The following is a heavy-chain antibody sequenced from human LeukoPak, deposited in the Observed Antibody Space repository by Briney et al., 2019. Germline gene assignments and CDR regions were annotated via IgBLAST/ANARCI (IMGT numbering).Heavy chain of an antibody. CDR2: IYYSGPT. CDR3: ASGTFDDYGDYDRREYFDH. D-gene: IGHD4-17*01. CDR1: GLPINNCSSY. J-gene: IGHJ4*02. Sequence: AETLSLTCTVSGLPINNCSSYRAWIPQPPGKGPEWVGSIYYSGPTYDNPSLKRRVSISVDPSKNHFSQQVSSVAAAETAVYYCASGTFDDYGDYDRREYFDHWGQGTLVTVSS. V-gene: IGHV4-39*02.